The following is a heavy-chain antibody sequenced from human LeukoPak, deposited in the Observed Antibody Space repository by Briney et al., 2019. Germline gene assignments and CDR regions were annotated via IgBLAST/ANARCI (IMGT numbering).Heavy chain of an antibody. Sequence: GGSLRLSCAASGFTFSSYSMNWVRQAPGKGLEWVSSISSSSSYIYYADSVKGRFTISRDNAKNSLYLQMNSLRAEDTAVYYCARYYYDSSGYYYPCDYWGQGTLVTVSS. J-gene: IGHJ4*02. CDR2: ISSSSSYI. V-gene: IGHV3-21*01. CDR1: GFTFSSYS. D-gene: IGHD3-22*01. CDR3: ARYYYDSSGYYYPCDY.